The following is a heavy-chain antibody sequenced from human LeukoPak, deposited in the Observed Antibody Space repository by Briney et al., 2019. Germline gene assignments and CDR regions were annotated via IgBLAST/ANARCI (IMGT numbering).Heavy chain of an antibody. D-gene: IGHD6-19*01. CDR1: GGSISSSSYY. CDR2: IYYSGST. V-gene: IGHV4-39*07. Sequence: SETLSLTCTVSGGSISSSSYYWGWIRQPPGKGLEWIGSIYYSGSTYYNPSLKSRVTISVDTSKNQFSLKLSSVTAADTAVYYCARLCAGSGWSYKYYYYMDVWGKGTTVTISS. CDR3: ARLCAGSGWSYKYYYYMDV. J-gene: IGHJ6*03.